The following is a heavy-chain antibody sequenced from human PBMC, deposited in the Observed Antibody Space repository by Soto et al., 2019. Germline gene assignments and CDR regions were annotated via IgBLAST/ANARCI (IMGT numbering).Heavy chain of an antibody. V-gene: IGHV5-51*01. CDR3: ARNTSYTYYFYFGFDV. CDR1: GYKFTSYW. CDR2: IYPSDAAT. Sequence: PGESLKIYCVCSGYKFTSYWIAWVRQMPGPGRQWTVAIYPSDAATKYSPSLQGQVTISVDKSISPAYLQWRSLKASDTAMYYCARNTSYTYYFYFGFDVWGHGTMVTVSS. D-gene: IGHD2-2*01. J-gene: IGHJ6*02.